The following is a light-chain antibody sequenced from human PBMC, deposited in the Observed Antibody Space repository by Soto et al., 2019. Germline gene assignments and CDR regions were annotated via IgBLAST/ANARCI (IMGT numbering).Light chain of an antibody. CDR2: DAS. CDR1: QSVRGTS. J-gene: IGKJ5*01. Sequence: DIVLTQSPGTLSLSPGERATLSGRASQSVRGTSLAWYQQKPGQAPRLLIYDASSRATGIPDRFSGGGSGTDFTLTISRLEPEDFAVYYCQHYGSSPPITFGQGTRLEIK. CDR3: QHYGSSPPIT. V-gene: IGKV3-20*01.